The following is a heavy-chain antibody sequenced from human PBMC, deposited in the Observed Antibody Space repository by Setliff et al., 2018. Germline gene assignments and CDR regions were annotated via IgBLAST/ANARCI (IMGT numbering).Heavy chain of an antibody. D-gene: IGHD1-1*01. CDR3: ARSPTRTTGSHYLGYYYYYMDF. CDR1: GYTFTSYG. V-gene: IGHV1-18*01. Sequence: ASVKVSCKASGYTFTSYGINWVRQAPGQGLEWMGWISTSNGNTNYAQKLQGRVTMTRDTSISTGYMELSRLRYDDTAVYYCARSPTRTTGSHYLGYYYYYMDFWGKGTTVTVSS. J-gene: IGHJ6*03. CDR2: ISTSNGNT.